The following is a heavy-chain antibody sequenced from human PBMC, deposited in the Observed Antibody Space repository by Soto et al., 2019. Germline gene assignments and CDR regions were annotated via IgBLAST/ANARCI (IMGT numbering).Heavy chain of an antibody. V-gene: IGHV3-73*01. J-gene: IGHJ4*02. CDR3: AKQIYGGNS. Sequence: PVGSLRLSCATSGFTFSASAMHWVRQVSGKGLEWIARIRSKANNYATTYAPSVKGGFTISRDDSENTVYLQMNSLKTEDTAIYYCAKQIYGGNSWGQGTLVTVSS. CDR2: IRSKANNYAT. D-gene: IGHD2-21*02. CDR1: GFTFSASA.